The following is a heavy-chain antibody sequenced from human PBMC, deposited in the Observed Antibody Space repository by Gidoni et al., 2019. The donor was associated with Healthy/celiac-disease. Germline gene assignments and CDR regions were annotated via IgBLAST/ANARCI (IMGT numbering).Heavy chain of an antibody. J-gene: IGHJ4*02. Sequence: EVQLVESGGGLVQPGGSLRLSCAASGFTFSSYWMSWVRQAPGKGLEWVANIKQDGSEKYYVDSVKGRFTISRDNAKNSLYLQMNSLRAEDTAVYYCATQGWTVDTAMVYPSGLDYWGQGTLVTVSS. CDR2: IKQDGSEK. CDR3: ATQGWTVDTAMVYPSGLDY. D-gene: IGHD5-18*01. V-gene: IGHV3-7*03. CDR1: GFTFSSYW.